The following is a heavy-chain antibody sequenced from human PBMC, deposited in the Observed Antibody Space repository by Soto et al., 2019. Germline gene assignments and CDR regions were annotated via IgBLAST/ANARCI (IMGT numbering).Heavy chain of an antibody. CDR3: AREAPFSSSWQLYYFDY. CDR1: GFTFSSYA. D-gene: IGHD6-13*01. V-gene: IGHV3-23*01. Sequence: GSLRLSCAASGFTFSSYAMTWVRQAPGKGLEWVSVISGSGGSTYFADSVKGRFTISRDNSKNTLYLQMSSLRAEDTAVYYCAREAPFSSSWQLYYFDYWGQGTLVTVSS. J-gene: IGHJ4*02. CDR2: ISGSGGST.